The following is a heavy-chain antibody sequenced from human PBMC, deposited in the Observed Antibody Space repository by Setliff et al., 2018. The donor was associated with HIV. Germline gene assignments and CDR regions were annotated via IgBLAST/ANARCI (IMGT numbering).Heavy chain of an antibody. CDR3: ARDFKRYNSPCRFDP. CDR1: GGSFSGYY. Sequence: PSETLSLTCAVYGGSFSGYYWSWIRQPPGKGLEWIGEINHSGSTNYNPSLKSRVTILVDTSKNQFSLKLSSVTAADTAVYYCARDFKRYNSPCRFDPWGPGTLVTAPQ. J-gene: IGHJ5*02. D-gene: IGHD5-12*01. CDR2: INHSGST. V-gene: IGHV4-34*01.